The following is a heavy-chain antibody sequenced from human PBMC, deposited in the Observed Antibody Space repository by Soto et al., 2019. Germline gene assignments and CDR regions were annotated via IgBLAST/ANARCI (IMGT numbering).Heavy chain of an antibody. CDR3: ARGSVGPTTDFDY. V-gene: IGHV1-2*04. CDR2: INPSGGGR. J-gene: IGHJ4*02. D-gene: IGHD1-26*01. CDR1: GYTFTSYY. Sequence: ASVKVSCKASGYTFTSYYMHWVRQAPGQGLEWMGIINPSGGGRNYAQKFQGWVTMTRDTSISTAYMELSRLKSDDTAVYYCARGSVGPTTDFDYWGQGTLVTVSS.